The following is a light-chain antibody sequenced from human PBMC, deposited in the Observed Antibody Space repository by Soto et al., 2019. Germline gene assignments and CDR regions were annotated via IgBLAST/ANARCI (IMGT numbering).Light chain of an antibody. J-gene: IGLJ2*01. CDR2: DTS. CDR1: TGAVTSGHY. V-gene: IGLV7-46*01. CDR3: LLSYSGARLVV. Sequence: QAVVTQEPSLTVSPGGTVTLTCGSSTGAVTSGHYPYWFQQKPGQAPRTLIYDTSNKHSWTPARFSGSLLGGKAALTLSGAQPEDEAEYYCLLSYSGARLVVFGGGIKVTVL.